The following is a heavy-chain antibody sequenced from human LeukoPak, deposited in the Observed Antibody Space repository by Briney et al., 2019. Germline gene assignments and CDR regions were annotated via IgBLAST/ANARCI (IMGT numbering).Heavy chain of an antibody. CDR3: ARDYDAAKGGFDY. CDR1: GFTFSSYE. V-gene: IGHV3-48*03. J-gene: IGHJ4*02. D-gene: IGHD3-3*01. CDR2: ISSSGSTI. Sequence: GGSLRLSCAASGFTFSSYEMNWVRQAPGKGLEWVSYISSSGSTIYYADSVKGRFTISRDNAKNSLYMQMNSLRAEDTAVYYCARDYDAAKGGFDYWGQGTLVTVSS.